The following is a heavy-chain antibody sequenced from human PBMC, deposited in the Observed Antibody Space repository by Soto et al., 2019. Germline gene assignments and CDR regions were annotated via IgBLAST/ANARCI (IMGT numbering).Heavy chain of an antibody. Sequence: ASVKVSCKASGYTFTGYYMHWVRQAPGQGLEWMGWINPNSGGTNYAQKFQGWVTMTRDTSISTAYMELSRLRSDDTAVYYCARESAAGTYYYYGMGVWGQGTTVTVSS. J-gene: IGHJ6*02. CDR2: INPNSGGT. CDR3: ARESAAGTYYYYGMGV. D-gene: IGHD6-13*01. V-gene: IGHV1-2*04. CDR1: GYTFTGYY.